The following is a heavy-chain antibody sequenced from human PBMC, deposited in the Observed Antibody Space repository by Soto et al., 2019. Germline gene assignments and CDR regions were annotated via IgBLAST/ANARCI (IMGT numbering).Heavy chain of an antibody. CDR3: ARRIYASATNRVFDI. CDR2: VYRGGT. Sequence: QVQLRESGPGLVKPSETLSLTCTVSGDSINSRAFYWGWIRQPPGKSLEWVGNVYRGGTYYNPSLESRVSISLDTSKNQFSLTLRSTTAGDTAMYYCARRIYASATNRVFDIWGPGTMVTVSS. CDR1: GDSINSRAFY. V-gene: IGHV4-39*01. D-gene: IGHD2-2*01. J-gene: IGHJ3*02.